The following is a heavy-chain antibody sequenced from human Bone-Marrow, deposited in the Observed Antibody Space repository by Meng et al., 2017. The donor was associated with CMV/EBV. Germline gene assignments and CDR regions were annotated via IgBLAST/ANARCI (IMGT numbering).Heavy chain of an antibody. CDR1: GFTFDDYA. J-gene: IGHJ4*02. CDR3: ARGKGWLQSSPAGY. CDR2: ISWNSGSI. V-gene: IGHV3-9*01. D-gene: IGHD5-24*01. Sequence: GGSLRLSCAADGFTFDDYAMHWVRQAPGKGLEWVSGISWNSGSIGYADSVKGRFAISRDNSKNTLYLKMNSLRAEDTAVDYCARGKGWLQSSPAGYWGQGTLVTVSS.